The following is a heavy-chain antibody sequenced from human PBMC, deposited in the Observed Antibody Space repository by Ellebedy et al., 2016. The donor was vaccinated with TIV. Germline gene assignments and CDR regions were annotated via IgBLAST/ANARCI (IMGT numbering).Heavy chain of an antibody. D-gene: IGHD4-17*01. CDR3: ARAISDYGDPWYFDL. Sequence: ASVKVSCKVSGYTLTELSMHWVRQAPGKGLEWMGGFDPEDGETIYAQKFQGRVTMTEDTSTDTAYMGLSSLRSEDTAVYYCARAISDYGDPWYFDLWGRGTLVTVSS. CDR1: GYTLTELS. V-gene: IGHV1-24*01. J-gene: IGHJ2*01. CDR2: FDPEDGET.